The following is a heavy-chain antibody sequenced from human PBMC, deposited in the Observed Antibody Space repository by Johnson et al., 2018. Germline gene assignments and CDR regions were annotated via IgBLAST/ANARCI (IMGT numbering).Heavy chain of an antibody. V-gene: IGHV3-23*04. CDR1: GFTFSNYA. CDR3: AKGRVSFDI. Sequence: VQLVQSGGGLVQPGGSLRLSCAASGFTFSNYAMNWVRQAPGQGLAWVSTLSGSGGRTYYADSVKGRFTISRDNSKNTRYLQMNSLRAEATAVFYCAKGRVSFDIWCQGTIVTVSS. CDR2: LSGSGGRT. J-gene: IGHJ3*02.